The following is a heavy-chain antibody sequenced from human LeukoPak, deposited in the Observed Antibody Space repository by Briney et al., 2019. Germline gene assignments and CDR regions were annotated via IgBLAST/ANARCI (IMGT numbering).Heavy chain of an antibody. CDR1: GFTFSSYN. D-gene: IGHD6-13*01. CDR3: AREGYSSSWYDIDY. CDR2: ISSSPSYT. J-gene: IGHJ4*02. V-gene: IGHV3-21*01. Sequence: GGSLRLSCAASGFTFSSYNMNWVRQAPGKELEWVSSISSSPSYTYYADSVKGRFIISRDNAENSLYLQLNSLGAEDTAVYYCAREGYSSSWYDIDYWGQGTLVTVSS.